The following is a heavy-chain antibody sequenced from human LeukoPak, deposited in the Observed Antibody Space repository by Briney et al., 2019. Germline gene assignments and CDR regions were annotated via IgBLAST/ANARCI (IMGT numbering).Heavy chain of an antibody. J-gene: IGHJ5*02. CDR2: IYYSGST. CDR1: GGSISSSSYY. CDR3: ARLDTGIVVVPAAYNWFDP. Sequence: SETLSLTCTVSGGSISSSSYYWGWIRQPPGKGLEWIGSIYYSGSTYYNPSLKSRVTISVDTSKNQFSLKLSSVTAADTAVYYCARLDTGIVVVPAAYNWFDPWGQGTLVTVSS. D-gene: IGHD2-2*01. V-gene: IGHV4-39*01.